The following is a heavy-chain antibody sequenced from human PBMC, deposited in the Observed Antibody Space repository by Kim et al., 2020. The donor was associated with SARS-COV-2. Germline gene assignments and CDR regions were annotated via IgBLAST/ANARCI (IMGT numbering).Heavy chain of an antibody. D-gene: IGHD3-16*01. V-gene: IGHV3-48*02. CDR1: GFTFSAYD. CDR3: VRDRMGGAFDI. CDR2: ITKSSATI. J-gene: IGHJ3*02. Sequence: GGSLRLSYATSGFTFSAYDMNWVRQAPGKGLEWLSFITKSSATIYYADSVQGRFTISRDNAKNSLYLQMNSLRDEDTALYYCVRDRMGGAFDIWGQGTMVTVSS.